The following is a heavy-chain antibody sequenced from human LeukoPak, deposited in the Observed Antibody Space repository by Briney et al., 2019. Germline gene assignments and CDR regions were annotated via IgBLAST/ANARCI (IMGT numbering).Heavy chain of an antibody. CDR1: AGSINNYY. Sequence: SETLSLTCTVSAGSINNYYWNWIRQPPGKGLEWIGYISYSGSTNINPSLKSRVTISVDTSKNQFSLKLSSVTAADTAVYYCAREGTAGTNLNWFDPWGQGTLVTVSS. V-gene: IGHV4-59*01. CDR3: AREGTAGTNLNWFDP. CDR2: ISYSGST. D-gene: IGHD1-1*01. J-gene: IGHJ5*02.